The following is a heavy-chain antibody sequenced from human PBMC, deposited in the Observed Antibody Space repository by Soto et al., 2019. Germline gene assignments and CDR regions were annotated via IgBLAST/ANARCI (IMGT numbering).Heavy chain of an antibody. CDR3: ATASRLGGYDSSGYYYRWWYFDL. CDR2: FDPEDGET. V-gene: IGHV1-24*01. Sequence: QVQLVQSGAEVKKPGASVKVSCKVSGYTLTELSMHWVRQAPGKGLEWMGGFDPEDGETIYAQKFQGRVTMTEDTTTDTXXMXLXXLRSEDTAVYYCATASRLGGYDSSGYYYRWWYFDLWGRGTLVTVSS. J-gene: IGHJ2*01. CDR1: GYTLTELS. D-gene: IGHD3-22*01.